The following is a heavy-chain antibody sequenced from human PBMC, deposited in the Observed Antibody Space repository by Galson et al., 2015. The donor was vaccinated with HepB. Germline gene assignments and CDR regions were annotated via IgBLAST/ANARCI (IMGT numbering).Heavy chain of an antibody. CDR2: ISSSSNYT. Sequence: SLRLSCATSGFTFSNFFMNWVRQAPGKGLEWVSSISSSSNYTYYVDSVRGRFTISRDDAKNSLSLQMNSLRAEDTAFYYCVTDSSGRHTFDFWGQGTLVTVSS. D-gene: IGHD3-22*01. J-gene: IGHJ4*02. CDR3: VTDSSGRHTFDF. CDR1: GFTFSNFF. V-gene: IGHV3-21*01.